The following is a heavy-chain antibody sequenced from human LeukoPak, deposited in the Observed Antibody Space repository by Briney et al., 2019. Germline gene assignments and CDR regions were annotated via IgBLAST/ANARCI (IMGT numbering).Heavy chain of an antibody. D-gene: IGHD3-9*01. CDR3: ARWGPLDYDILTGYSPFDY. CDR2: ISAYNGNT. J-gene: IGHJ4*02. V-gene: IGHV1-18*01. CDR1: GYTFTSYG. Sequence: GASVKVSCKASGYTFTSYGISWVRQAPGQGLEWMGWISAYNGNTNYAQKLQGRVTMTTDTSTSTAYVELRSLRSDDTAVYYCARWGPLDYDILTGYSPFDYWGQGTLVSVSS.